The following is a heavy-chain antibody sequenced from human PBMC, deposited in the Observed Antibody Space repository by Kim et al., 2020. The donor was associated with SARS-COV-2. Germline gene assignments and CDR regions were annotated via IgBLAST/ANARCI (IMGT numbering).Heavy chain of an antibody. V-gene: IGHV3-30-3*01. Sequence: GGSLRLSCAASGFTFSSYAMHWVRQAPGKGLEWVAVISYDGSNKYYADSVKGRFTISRDNSKNTLYLQMNSLRAEDTAVYYCAREGSGWYYYCMDVWGQG. J-gene: IGHJ6*02. CDR3: AREGSGWYYYCMDV. CDR2: ISYDGSNK. D-gene: IGHD6-19*01. CDR1: GFTFSSYA.